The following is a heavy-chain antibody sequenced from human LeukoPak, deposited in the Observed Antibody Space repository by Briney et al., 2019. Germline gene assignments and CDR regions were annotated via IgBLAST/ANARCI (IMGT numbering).Heavy chain of an antibody. CDR2: IYHSGST. V-gene: IGHV4-30-2*01. CDR3: ARARVTTSSRYFDL. CDR1: GGSISSGGYS. D-gene: IGHD4-17*01. J-gene: IGHJ2*01. Sequence: SQTLSLTCAVSGGSISSGGYSWSWIRQPPEKGLEWIGYIYHSGSTYYNPSLKSRVTISVDRSKNQFSLKLSSVTAADTAVYYCARARVTTSSRYFDLWGRGTLVTVSS.